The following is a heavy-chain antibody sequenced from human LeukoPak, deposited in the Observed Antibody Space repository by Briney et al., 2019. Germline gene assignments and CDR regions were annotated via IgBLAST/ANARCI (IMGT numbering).Heavy chain of an antibody. CDR2: ISGSGGGT. J-gene: IGHJ3*02. CDR3: ARMVRGVNDAFDI. Sequence: GGSLRLSCAASGFTFSSSAMSWVRQAPGKGLEWVSAISGSGGGTYYADSVKGRSTISRDNSKNTLYLQMNSLRAEDTAVYYCARMVRGVNDAFDIWGQGTMVTVSS. V-gene: IGHV3-23*01. CDR1: GFTFSSSA. D-gene: IGHD3-10*01.